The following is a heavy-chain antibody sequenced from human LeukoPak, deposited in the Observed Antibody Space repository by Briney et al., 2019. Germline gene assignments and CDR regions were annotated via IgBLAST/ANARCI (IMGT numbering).Heavy chain of an antibody. CDR3: ARYLFSDFYFDH. CDR2: ISIDADNA. D-gene: IGHD2-21*01. J-gene: IGHJ4*02. CDR1: GFAFSTSA. V-gene: IGHV3-30*01. Sequence: GRSLRLCCAASGFAFSTSAVHWIRQAPGRGLEWVAVISIDADNANYADSVKGRFTISRDNSKNALYLQMTSLKTDDTAVYFCARYLFSDFYFDHWGQGTLVTVSS.